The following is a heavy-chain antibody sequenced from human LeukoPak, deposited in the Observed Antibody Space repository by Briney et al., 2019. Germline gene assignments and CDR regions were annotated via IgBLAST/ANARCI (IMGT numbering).Heavy chain of an antibody. V-gene: IGHV4-34*01. D-gene: IGHD5-12*01. J-gene: IGHJ6*03. CDR3: ARDRGYARFPYYYYFYMDV. CDR2: INHSGST. CDR1: GGSFSGYY. Sequence: SETLSLTCAVYGGSFSGYYWSWIRQPPGKGLEWIGEINHSGSTNYNPSLKSRVTISVDTSKNQFSLRLSSVTAADTAVYYCARDRGYARFPYYYYFYMDVWGKGTTVTVSS.